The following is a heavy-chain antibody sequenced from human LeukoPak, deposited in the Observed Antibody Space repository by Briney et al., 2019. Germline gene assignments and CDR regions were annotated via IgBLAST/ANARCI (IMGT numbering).Heavy chain of an antibody. D-gene: IGHD3-3*02. Sequence: SETLSLTCTVSGGSISSYYWSWIRQPPGKGLEWIGYIYYSGSTNYNPSLKSRVTISVDTSKNQFSLKLSSVTAADTAVYYCARLRIDGMDVWGQGTTVTVSS. J-gene: IGHJ6*02. CDR1: GGSISSYY. CDR2: IYYSGST. CDR3: ARLRIDGMDV. V-gene: IGHV4-59*01.